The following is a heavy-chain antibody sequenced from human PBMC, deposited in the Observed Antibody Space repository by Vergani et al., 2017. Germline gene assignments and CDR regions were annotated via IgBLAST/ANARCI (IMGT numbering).Heavy chain of an antibody. CDR1: GGSVSSGSYY. D-gene: IGHD3-3*01. CDR2: IYYSGST. CDR3: ARAPLECFNWFDP. Sequence: QVQLQESGPGLVKPSETLSLTCTVSGGSVSSGSYYWSWIRQPPGKGLEWIGYIYYSGSTNYNPSLKSRVTISVDTSKNQFSLKLSSVTAADTAVYYCARAPLECFNWFDPWGQGTLVTVSS. J-gene: IGHJ5*02. V-gene: IGHV4-61*01.